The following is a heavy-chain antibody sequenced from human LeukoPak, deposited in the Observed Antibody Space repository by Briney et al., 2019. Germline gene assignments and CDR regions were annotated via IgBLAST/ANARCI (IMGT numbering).Heavy chain of an antibody. D-gene: IGHD6-19*01. CDR3: ARGDDPTQWLVRNDFDY. V-gene: IGHV3-21*01. J-gene: IGHJ4*02. Sequence: PGGSLRLSCAASGFTFSSYSMNWVRQAPGKGLEWVSSISSSSSYIYYADSVKGRFTISRDNAKNSLYLQMNSLRAEDTAVYYCARGDDPTQWLVRNDFDYWGQGTLVTVSS. CDR2: ISSSSSYI. CDR1: GFTFSSYS.